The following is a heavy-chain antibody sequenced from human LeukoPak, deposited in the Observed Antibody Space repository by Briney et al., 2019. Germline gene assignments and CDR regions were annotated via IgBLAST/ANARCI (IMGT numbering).Heavy chain of an antibody. J-gene: IGHJ4*02. CDR2: ISYDGSNK. V-gene: IGHV3-30*18. D-gene: IGHD1-26*01. CDR3: AKVFFSGIYYAASDY. Sequence: GRSLRLSCAASGFTFSTYGMHWVRQAPGRGLEWVAVISYDGSNKYYADSVKGRFTISRDNSKNTLYLQMNSLGAEDTAVYYCAKVFFSGIYYAASDYWGQGTLVTVSS. CDR1: GFTFSTYG.